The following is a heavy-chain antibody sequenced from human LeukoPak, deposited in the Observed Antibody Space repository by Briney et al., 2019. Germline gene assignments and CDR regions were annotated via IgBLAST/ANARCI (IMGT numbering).Heavy chain of an antibody. Sequence: GGSLRLSCAASGFTFSTYSMNWVRQAPGKGLEWVSCISSSSSYIYYADSVKGRFTISRDNAKNSLYLQMNSLRVEDTAVYYCARSLGELSLAAAYWGQGTLVTVSS. CDR2: ISSSSSYI. D-gene: IGHD3-16*02. CDR1: GFTFSTYS. CDR3: ARSLGELSLAAAY. J-gene: IGHJ1*01. V-gene: IGHV3-21*01.